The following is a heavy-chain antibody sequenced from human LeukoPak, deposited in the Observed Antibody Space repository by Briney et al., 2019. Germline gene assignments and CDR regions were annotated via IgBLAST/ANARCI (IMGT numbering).Heavy chain of an antibody. Sequence: SETLSLTCTVSGGSISSSSYYWGWLRQPPGTGLEWIGSIYYSGSTYYNPSLKSRVTISVDTSKNQFSLKLSSVTAADTAVYYCSDEKYSRGLDYWGQGTLVTVSS. CDR2: IYYSGST. CDR1: GGSISSSSYY. V-gene: IGHV4-39*01. CDR3: SDEKYSRGLDY. D-gene: IGHD6-6*01. J-gene: IGHJ4*02.